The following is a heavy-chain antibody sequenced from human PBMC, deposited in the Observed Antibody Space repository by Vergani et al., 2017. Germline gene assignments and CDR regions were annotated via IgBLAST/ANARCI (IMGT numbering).Heavy chain of an antibody. D-gene: IGHD5-12*01. Sequence: QVQLQESGPGLVKPPGTLSLTCTVSGYSISSGYYWGWIRQPPGKGLEWIGSIYHSGSTYYNPSLKSRVTISVDTSKNQFSLKLSSVTAADTAVYYCAREGGRGYSGYDHDYWGQGTLVTVSS. CDR2: IYHSGST. CDR1: GYSISSGYY. CDR3: AREGGRGYSGYDHDY. V-gene: IGHV4-38-2*02. J-gene: IGHJ4*02.